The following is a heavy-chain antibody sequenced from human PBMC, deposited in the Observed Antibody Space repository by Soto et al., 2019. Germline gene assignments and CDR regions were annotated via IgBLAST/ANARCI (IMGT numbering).Heavy chain of an antibody. V-gene: IGHV3-23*01. CDR2: VSGSGGTT. CDR1: GFTFSSSA. J-gene: IGHJ4*01. CDR3: TTDSYSSITIVRFDY. Sequence: GGSLRLSCAASGFTFSSSAMSWVRQAPGKGLEWVSAVSGSGGTTYYADSVRGRFTISRDNSKNTLYLQMNSLRAEDTAVYYCTTDSYSSITIVRFDYWGHGTLVTVSS. D-gene: IGHD2-2*01.